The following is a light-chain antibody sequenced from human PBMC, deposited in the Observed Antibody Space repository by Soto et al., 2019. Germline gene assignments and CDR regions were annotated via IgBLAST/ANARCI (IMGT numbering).Light chain of an antibody. V-gene: IGKV3-20*01. CDR2: GAS. CDR1: QSVSSN. CDR3: QQYGRSSWT. Sequence: EIVMTQSPATLSLFAGERATLSCRASQSVSSNLAWYKQKPGQAPRLLVYGASSRATGIPDRFSGSGSGTEFTLTISRLEPEDFAVYYCQQYGRSSWTFGQGTKVDI. J-gene: IGKJ1*01.